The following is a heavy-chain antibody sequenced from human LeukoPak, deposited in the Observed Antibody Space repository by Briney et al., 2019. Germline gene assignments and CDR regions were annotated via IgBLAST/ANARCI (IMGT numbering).Heavy chain of an antibody. D-gene: IGHD3-10*01. CDR1: GGSISGGSYY. V-gene: IGHV4-61*02. J-gene: IGHJ4*02. Sequence: PSETLSLTCTVSGGSISGGSYYWSWIRQPAGKGLEWIGRFYTSGSTDYNPSLKSRVTMSVDTSKNQFSVKLNSVTAADTAVYYCARGRYGSGSYFFDYWGQGTLVTVSS. CDR3: ARGRYGSGSYFFDY. CDR2: FYTSGST.